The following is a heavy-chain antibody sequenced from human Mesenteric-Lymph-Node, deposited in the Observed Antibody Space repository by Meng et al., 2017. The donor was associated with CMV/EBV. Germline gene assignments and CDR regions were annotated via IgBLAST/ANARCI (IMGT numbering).Heavy chain of an antibody. CDR3: ARDGALPAAIPYYYYYGMDV. D-gene: IGHD2-2*02. V-gene: IGHV3-48*04. CDR2: ISSSSSTI. Sequence: GESLKISCTASGFTFGDYAMSWVRQAPGKGLEWVSYISSSSSTIYYADSVKGRFTISRDNAKNSLYLQMNSLRAEDTAVYYCARDGALPAAIPYYYYYGMDVWGQGTTVTVSS. CDR1: GFTFGDYA. J-gene: IGHJ6*02.